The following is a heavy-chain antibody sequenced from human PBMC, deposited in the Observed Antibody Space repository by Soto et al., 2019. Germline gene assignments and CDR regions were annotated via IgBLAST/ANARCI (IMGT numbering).Heavy chain of an antibody. V-gene: IGHV3-23*01. Sequence: GGSLRLSCAASGFTFSYYWMHWVRQVPGKGLAWVSAISGSGGSTYYADSVKGRFTISRDNSKNTLYLQMNSLRAEDTAVYYCAKDSGNYYDSSGYSDYWAQGTLVTVSS. CDR2: ISGSGGST. CDR3: AKDSGNYYDSSGYSDY. CDR1: GFTFSYYW. D-gene: IGHD3-22*01. J-gene: IGHJ4*02.